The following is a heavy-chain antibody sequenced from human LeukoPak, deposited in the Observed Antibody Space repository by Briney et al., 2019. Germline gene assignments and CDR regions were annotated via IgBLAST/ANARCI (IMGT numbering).Heavy chain of an antibody. CDR3: SSWAKSAVAGSEYYFDY. CDR2: IYYSGRT. D-gene: IGHD6-19*01. CDR1: GVSISSGGYY. J-gene: IGHJ4*02. V-gene: IGHV4-39*07. Sequence: SETLSLICTVSGVSISSGGYYWGWLRQPPGRGLEWFGSIYYSGRTHYTPSLKSRVTISVDTSKNQFSLKLSSVTAADTAVYYCSSWAKSAVAGSEYYFDYWGQGTLVTVPS.